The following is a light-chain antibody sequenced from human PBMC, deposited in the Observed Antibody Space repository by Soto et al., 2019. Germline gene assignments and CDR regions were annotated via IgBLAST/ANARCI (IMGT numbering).Light chain of an antibody. Sequence: QSALSQPPSASGSPGQSVTISCTGTSSDVGGNNYVSWYQRYPGKAPKLMIYEVTKRPSGVPDRFSGSKSGNTASLTVSGLQAEDEADYYCSSYAGTNSVLFGGGTKVTVL. V-gene: IGLV2-8*01. CDR2: EVT. CDR1: SSDVGGNNY. CDR3: SSYAGTNSVL. J-gene: IGLJ2*01.